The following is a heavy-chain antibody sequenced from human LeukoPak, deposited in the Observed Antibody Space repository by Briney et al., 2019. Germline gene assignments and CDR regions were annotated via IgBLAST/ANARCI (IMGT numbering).Heavy chain of an antibody. CDR2: IYYSGST. V-gene: IGHV4-39*01. CDR3: ARRVCCGCAFYLDD. Sequence: KPSETLSLTCTVSGGSISSSGYYWGWIRQPPGKGLEWIGYIYYSGSTNYNPSLKNRVTISLDTSKNQFSLNLNSVTAADTAVFHGARRVCCGCAFYLDDWGQGALVTVSS. CDR1: GGSISSSGYY. D-gene: IGHD2-21*01. J-gene: IGHJ4*02.